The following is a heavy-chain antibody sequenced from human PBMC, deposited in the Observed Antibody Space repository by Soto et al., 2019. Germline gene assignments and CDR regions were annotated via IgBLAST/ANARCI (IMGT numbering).Heavy chain of an antibody. CDR1: GCTFDDYA. V-gene: IGHV3-9*01. D-gene: IGHD1-7*01. J-gene: IGHJ4*02. CDR3: AKGRNWNYGGDYFDY. Sequence: EVQLVESGGGLVQPGRSLRLSCAASGCTFDDYAMHWVRQAPGKGLEWVSGISWNSGSIGYADSVKGRFTISRDNAKNSLYLQMNSLRAEDTALYYCAKGRNWNYGGDYFDYWGQGTLVTVSS. CDR2: ISWNSGSI.